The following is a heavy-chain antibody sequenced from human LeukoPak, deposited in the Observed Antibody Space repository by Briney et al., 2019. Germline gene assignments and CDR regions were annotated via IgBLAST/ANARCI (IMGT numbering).Heavy chain of an antibody. D-gene: IGHD1-1*01. CDR3: ARDSASIGHNDAFDI. J-gene: IGHJ3*02. CDR1: GFNFSIYS. Sequence: PGGSLRLSCAASGFNFSIYSMNWVRQAPGKGLEWVSYISGNSATIYYANSVEGRFTISRDNAKNSLYLQMNSLRAEDTAIYYCARDSASIGHNDAFDIWGQGTMVTVSS. V-gene: IGHV3-48*04. CDR2: ISGNSATI.